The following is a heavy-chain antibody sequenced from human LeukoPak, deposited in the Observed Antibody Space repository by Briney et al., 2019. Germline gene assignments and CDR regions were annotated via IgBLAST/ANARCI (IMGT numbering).Heavy chain of an antibody. V-gene: IGHV3-23*01. Sequence: GGSLRLSCTASRFTFSGYAMYWVRQAPGKGLEWVSCIDASGVNTYYADSVKGRFTISRDNSNNTLYLQMNSLRAEDTAVYYCAKGSGSGWYGWFDPWGQGTLVTVSS. CDR2: IDASGVNT. J-gene: IGHJ5*02. D-gene: IGHD6-19*01. CDR3: AKGSGSGWYGWFDP. CDR1: RFTFSGYA.